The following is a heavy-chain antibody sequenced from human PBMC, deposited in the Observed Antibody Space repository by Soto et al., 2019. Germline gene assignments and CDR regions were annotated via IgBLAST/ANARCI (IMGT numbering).Heavy chain of an antibody. J-gene: IGHJ4*02. Sequence: SQTLSLTCAMSGDSVSSNSAAWNWIRQSPSRGLEWLGRTYYRSQWYNDYAVSMKNRITINPDTSKNQFSLQLNSVTPEDTAVYYCARSTDSSFDYWGQGTLVTVSS. CDR2: TYYRSQWYN. D-gene: IGHD6-13*01. CDR1: GDSVSSNSAA. V-gene: IGHV6-1*01. CDR3: ARSTDSSFDY.